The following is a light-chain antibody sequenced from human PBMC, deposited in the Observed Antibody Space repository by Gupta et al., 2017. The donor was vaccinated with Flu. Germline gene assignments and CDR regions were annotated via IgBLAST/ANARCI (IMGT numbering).Light chain of an antibody. V-gene: IGKV3-11*01. J-gene: IGKJ2*01. CDR3: RHRGTWPPYS. CDR1: QTVGNY. CDR2: DAS. Sequence: EIVLTQSPDTLSLYTGERATLSCRASQTVGNYLAWYQQKPGQIPGLLIYDASSRTTGVPARFSGSGSVTDFTLTITSLEPEDFAVYYCRHRGTWPPYSFGQGTKLEI.